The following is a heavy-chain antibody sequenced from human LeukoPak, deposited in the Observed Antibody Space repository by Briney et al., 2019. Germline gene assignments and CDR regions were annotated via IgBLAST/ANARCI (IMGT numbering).Heavy chain of an antibody. V-gene: IGHV4-59*01. J-gene: IGHJ4*02. D-gene: IGHD2-2*01. CDR2: IYYTGST. CDR3: ARVYQSAEYYFDY. CDR1: GGSIDSYY. Sequence: SETLSLTCTVSGGSIDSYYWSWIRQPPGKGLEWIGYIYYTGSTEYHPSLKSRVTISLDTSKNQFSLKLTSVTAADTAVCYCARVYQSAEYYFDYWGQGNLVSVSS.